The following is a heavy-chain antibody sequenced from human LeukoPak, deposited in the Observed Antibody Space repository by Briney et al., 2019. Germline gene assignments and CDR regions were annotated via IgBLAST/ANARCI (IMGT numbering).Heavy chain of an antibody. CDR2: FIPIFGTA. D-gene: IGHD3-22*01. CDR1: GGAFSSYA. J-gene: IGHJ4*02. Sequence: GAPGRVSCRASGGAFSSYAMGGGRQSPGQGLEWMGAFIPIFGTANYAQKFQCRVTITADKSTSTAYMELSSLRSEDTAVYYCARPSRRPYYYDSSGYCPFDYWGQGTLVTVSS. V-gene: IGHV1-69*06. CDR3: ARPSRRPYYYDSSGYCPFDY.